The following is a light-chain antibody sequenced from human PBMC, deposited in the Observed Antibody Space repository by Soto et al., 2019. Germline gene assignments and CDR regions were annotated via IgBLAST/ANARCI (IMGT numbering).Light chain of an antibody. V-gene: IGKV1-12*01. J-gene: IGKJ4*01. CDR3: QQANSYPLT. Sequence: DIHMTQSPSSVSASVGDRVTRTCRASQTVRSWLAWYQQKPGETPRVLIYEASYLESGVPSRFTASGSGTDFTLTINGLQSEDFATYYCQQANSYPLTFGGGTKVDIK. CDR1: QTVRSW. CDR2: EAS.